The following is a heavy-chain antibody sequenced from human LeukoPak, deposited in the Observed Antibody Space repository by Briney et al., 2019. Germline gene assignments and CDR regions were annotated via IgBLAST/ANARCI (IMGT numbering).Heavy chain of an antibody. Sequence: PSETLSLTCAVYGGSFSGYYWSWIRQPPGKGLEWIGEINHSGSTNYNPSLKSRVTISVDTSKNQFSLKLSSVTAADTAVYYCARGRGSGCDYRGQGTLVTVSS. CDR2: INHSGST. CDR3: ARGRGSGCDY. D-gene: IGHD6-19*01. V-gene: IGHV4-34*01. CDR1: GGSFSGYY. J-gene: IGHJ4*02.